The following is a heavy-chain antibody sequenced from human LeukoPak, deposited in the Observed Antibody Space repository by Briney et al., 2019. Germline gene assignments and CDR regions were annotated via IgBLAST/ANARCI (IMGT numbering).Heavy chain of an antibody. CDR1: GFNFVDYG. D-gene: IGHD6-6*01. Sequence: GRSLRLSCAASGFNFVDYGMHWVRQAPGKGLEWVSRVNWNSGSTAYADSVKGRFTVSRDNAKKSVYLQMDSLRPDDTALYYCTKDAGVGSSSPSFYFYMDAWGKGTTVSVSS. J-gene: IGHJ6*03. CDR2: VNWNSGST. CDR3: TKDAGVGSSSPSFYFYMDA. V-gene: IGHV3-9*01.